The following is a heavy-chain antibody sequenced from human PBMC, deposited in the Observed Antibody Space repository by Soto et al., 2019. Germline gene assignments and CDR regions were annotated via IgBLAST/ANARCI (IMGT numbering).Heavy chain of an antibody. CDR1: GYTFSSYA. Sequence: SCKASGYTFSSYAMSWVRQAPGKGLEWVSAISGSGGSTYYADSVKGRFTISRDNSKNTLYLQMNSLRAEDTAVYHCANIDSSGNYFDYWGQGTLVTVSS. CDR3: ANIDSSGNYFDY. D-gene: IGHD3-22*01. J-gene: IGHJ4*02. V-gene: IGHV3-23*01. CDR2: ISGSGGST.